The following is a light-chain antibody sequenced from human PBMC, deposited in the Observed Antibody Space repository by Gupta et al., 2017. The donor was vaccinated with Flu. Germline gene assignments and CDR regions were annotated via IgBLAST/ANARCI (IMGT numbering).Light chain of an antibody. J-gene: IGKJ5*01. CDR3: QQRSNWPIT. CDR1: QSVSSY. CDR2: DAS. Sequence: EIVLPQSPATLSLSPGERATLSCRASQSVSSYLAWYQQKPSQAPRLLIYDASNRATGIPARFSGSGSGTDFTLTISSLEPEDFAVYYCQQRSNWPITFGQGTRLEIK. V-gene: IGKV3-11*01.